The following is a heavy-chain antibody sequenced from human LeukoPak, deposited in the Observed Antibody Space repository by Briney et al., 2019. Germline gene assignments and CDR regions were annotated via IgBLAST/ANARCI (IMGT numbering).Heavy chain of an antibody. CDR1: GFTFSSYA. CDR2: ISGSGGST. J-gene: IGHJ4*02. Sequence: PGGSLRLSCAASGFTFSSYAMSWVRQAPGKGLEWVSAISGSGGSTYYADSVKGRFTISRDNSKNTLCLQMNSLRAEDTAVYYCANDSQWELQALFDYWGQGTLVTVSS. CDR3: ANDSQWELQALFDY. V-gene: IGHV3-23*01. D-gene: IGHD1-26*01.